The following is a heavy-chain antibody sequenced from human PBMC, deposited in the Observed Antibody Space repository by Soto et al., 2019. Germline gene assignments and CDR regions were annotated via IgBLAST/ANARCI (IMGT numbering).Heavy chain of an antibody. J-gene: IGHJ5*02. Sequence: SGRTLVNPTQTLTLTCTFSGFSLSTSGVGVGWIRQPPGKALEWLALIYWDDDKRYSPSLKSRLTITKDTSKNQVVLTMTNMDHVDTPTYSCALRGPSRSWYWFEPWGQVTQVTVSS. D-gene: IGHD6-13*01. CDR1: GFSLSTSGVG. V-gene: IGHV2-5*02. CDR3: ALRGPSRSWYWFEP. CDR2: IYWDDDK.